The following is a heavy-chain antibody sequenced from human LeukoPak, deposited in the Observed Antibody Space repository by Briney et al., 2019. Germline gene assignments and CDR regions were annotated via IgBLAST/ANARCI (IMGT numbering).Heavy chain of an antibody. J-gene: IGHJ4*02. CDR2: IYYSGST. Sequence: SQTLSLTCTVSGGSISSGGYYWSWIRQHPGKGLEWIGCIYYSGSTYYNPSLKSRVTISVDTSKNQFSLKLSSVTAADTAVYYCARAPYYYDGPSPYYFDYWGQGTLVTVSS. CDR1: GGSISSGGYY. V-gene: IGHV4-31*03. CDR3: ARAPYYYDGPSPYYFDY. D-gene: IGHD3-22*01.